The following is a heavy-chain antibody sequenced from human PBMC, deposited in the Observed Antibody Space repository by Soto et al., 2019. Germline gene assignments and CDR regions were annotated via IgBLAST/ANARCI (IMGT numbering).Heavy chain of an antibody. D-gene: IGHD3-22*01. Sequence: SVKVSCKASGGTFSSYAISWVRQAPGQGLEWMGGIIPIFGTANYAQKFQGRVTITADESTSTAYMELSSLRSEDTAAYYCAREPHPHYYDSSGYSNYFDYWGQGTLVTGLL. V-gene: IGHV1-69*13. CDR2: IIPIFGTA. J-gene: IGHJ4*02. CDR1: GGTFSSYA. CDR3: AREPHPHYYDSSGYSNYFDY.